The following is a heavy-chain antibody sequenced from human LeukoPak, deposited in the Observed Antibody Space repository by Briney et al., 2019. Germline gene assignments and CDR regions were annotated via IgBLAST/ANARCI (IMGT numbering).Heavy chain of an antibody. Sequence: ASVKVSCEASGYTFTGYYMYWVRQAPGQGLGWMGWINPNSGGTNYAQKFQGRVTMTRDTSISTAYMELSRLRSDDTAVYYCARTGYSSTYRFTGDYWGQGTLVTVSS. CDR2: INPNSGGT. D-gene: IGHD6-13*01. CDR3: ARTGYSSTYRFTGDY. CDR1: GYTFTGYY. V-gene: IGHV1-2*02. J-gene: IGHJ4*02.